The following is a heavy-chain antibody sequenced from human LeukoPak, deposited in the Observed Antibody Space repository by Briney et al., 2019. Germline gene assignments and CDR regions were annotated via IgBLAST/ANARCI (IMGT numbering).Heavy chain of an antibody. D-gene: IGHD6-13*01. J-gene: IGHJ4*02. CDR1: GFTFSSYG. CDR3: AKDHVGTWSALDY. V-gene: IGHV3-30*02. CDR2: IRYDGSDK. Sequence: GGSLRLPCAASGFTFSSYGMHWVRQAPGKGLEWVAFIRYDGSDKYYADSVKGRFILSRDNSRNTLSLEMNSLRAEDTAVYYCAKDHVGTWSALDYWGQGTLVTVSS.